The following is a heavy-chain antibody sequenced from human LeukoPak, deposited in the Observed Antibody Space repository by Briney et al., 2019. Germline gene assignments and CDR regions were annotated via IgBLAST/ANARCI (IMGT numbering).Heavy chain of an antibody. V-gene: IGHV4-38-2*02. D-gene: IGHD3-22*01. Sequence: PSETLSLTCTVSGSSISSGYYWGWIRPPPGKGLEWIGSIYYSGSTYYNPSLKSRVTISVDTSKNQFSLKLSSVTAADTAVYYCARAPITMIVVGRLKNWFDPWGQGTLVTVSS. J-gene: IGHJ5*02. CDR2: IYYSGST. CDR1: GSSISSGYY. CDR3: ARAPITMIVVGRLKNWFDP.